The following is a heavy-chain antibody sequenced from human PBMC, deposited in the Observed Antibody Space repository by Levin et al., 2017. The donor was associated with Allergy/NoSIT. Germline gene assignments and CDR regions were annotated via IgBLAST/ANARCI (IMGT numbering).Heavy chain of an antibody. CDR2: INQDGSEK. CDR1: GFSFSSYW. D-gene: IGHD2-8*01. V-gene: IGHV3-7*03. J-gene: IGHJ5*02. Sequence: QPGGSLRLSCEDSGFSFSSYWMTWVRQAPGKGLQWVATINQDGSEKYYVDSVRGRFTISRDNAKNSLYLEMNSLRAEDTALFYCAKDGIPTNRPYGGHGFDVWGQGTLVSVSS. CDR3: AKDGIPTNRPYGGHGFDV.